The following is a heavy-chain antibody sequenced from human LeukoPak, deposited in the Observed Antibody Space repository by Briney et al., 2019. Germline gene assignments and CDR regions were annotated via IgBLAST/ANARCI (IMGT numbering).Heavy chain of an antibody. Sequence: GGSLRLSCAASGFTFSSYWMSWVRQAPGKGLEWVANIKQNGGENYYVDSVKGRFTISRDNAKKSLYLQMNSLRAEDTAVYYCARGIRGYSGLVVHWGQGTLVTVSS. CDR1: GFTFSSYW. CDR2: IKQNGGEN. D-gene: IGHD5-12*01. J-gene: IGHJ4*02. V-gene: IGHV3-7*01. CDR3: ARGIRGYSGLVVH.